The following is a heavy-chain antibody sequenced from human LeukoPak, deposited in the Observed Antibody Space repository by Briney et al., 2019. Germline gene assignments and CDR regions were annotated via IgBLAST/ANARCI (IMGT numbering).Heavy chain of an antibody. Sequence: SVKVSCKASGGTFSSYAISWVRQAPGQGLEWMGGIIPIFGTANYAQKFQGRVTITADKSTSTAYMELSGLRSEDTAVYYCAKRDNVYYYYGMDVWGKGTTVTVSS. J-gene: IGHJ6*04. CDR1: GGTFSSYA. CDR2: IIPIFGTA. D-gene: IGHD1-14*01. V-gene: IGHV1-69*06. CDR3: AKRDNVYYYYGMDV.